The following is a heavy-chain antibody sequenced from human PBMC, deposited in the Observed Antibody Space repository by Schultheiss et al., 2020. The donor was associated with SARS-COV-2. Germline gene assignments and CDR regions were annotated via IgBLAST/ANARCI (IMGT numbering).Heavy chain of an antibody. CDR1: GYTFTSYG. V-gene: IGHV1-18*01. J-gene: IGHJ3*02. CDR2: INPNSGGT. CDR3: ARDRTVTRPSDAFDI. D-gene: IGHD4-17*01. Sequence: ASVKVSCKASGYTFTSYGISWVRQAPGQGLEWMGWINPNSGGTNYAQKVLGRVTMTTDTSTSTAYMELRSLRSDDTAVYYCARDRTVTRPSDAFDIWGQATMGTVSS.